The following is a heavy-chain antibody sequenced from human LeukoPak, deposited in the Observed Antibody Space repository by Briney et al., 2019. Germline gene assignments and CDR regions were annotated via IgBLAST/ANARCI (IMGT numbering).Heavy chain of an antibody. CDR1: GGSITNFY. D-gene: IGHD3-22*01. CDR3: ARDSRGYYDSSGYFDY. CDR2: IYYSGTT. Sequence: SETLSLTCTVSGGSITNFYGGWIRQSPGKGLELIGYIYYSGTTNYSPSLKSRVSISVDTSKKQFSLKLSSVTAADTAVYYCARDSRGYYDSSGYFDYWGQGTLVTVSS. V-gene: IGHV4-59*01. J-gene: IGHJ4*02.